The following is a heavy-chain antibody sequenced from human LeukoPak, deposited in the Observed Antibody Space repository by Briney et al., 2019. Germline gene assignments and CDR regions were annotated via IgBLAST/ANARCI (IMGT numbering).Heavy chain of an antibody. V-gene: IGHV3-21*01. D-gene: IGHD3-22*01. CDR1: GFTFSSYS. Sequence: GGSPRLSCAASGFTFSSYSMNWVRQAPGKGLEWASSISSSSSYIYYADSVKGRFTISRDNSQNTLYLQLDSLRAGDTAVYYCARLYDRSAYGAFDIWGQGTMVTVSS. CDR3: ARLYDRSAYGAFDI. CDR2: ISSSSSYI. J-gene: IGHJ3*02.